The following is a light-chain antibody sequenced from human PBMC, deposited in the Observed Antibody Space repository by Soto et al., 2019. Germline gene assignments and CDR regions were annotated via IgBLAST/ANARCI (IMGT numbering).Light chain of an antibody. CDR3: QQYDNQKT. CDR1: ENIPSY. CDR2: DAS. V-gene: IGKV1-33*01. Sequence: DIQMTQSPSSLSASVGERVTITCRASENIPSYLHWYQQKPGKAPKLLIYDASNLETGVPSRFSGSGSGTDFTFTISSLQPEDIATYYCQQYDNQKTFGQGTKVDIK. J-gene: IGKJ1*01.